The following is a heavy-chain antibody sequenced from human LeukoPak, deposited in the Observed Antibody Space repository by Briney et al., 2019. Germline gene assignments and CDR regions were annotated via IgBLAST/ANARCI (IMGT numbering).Heavy chain of an antibody. Sequence: GGSLRLSCAASGFTFSNYGMSWVRQAPGKGLEWVSSISRSGGSTHYADSVKGRFVISRDTSKNTLHLQMNSLTAGDTAVYYCARKGAGLDAFDLWWQATVVTVSS. CDR3: ARKGAGLDAFDL. J-gene: IGHJ3*01. V-gene: IGHV3-23*01. CDR1: GFTFSNYG. D-gene: IGHD3/OR15-3a*01. CDR2: ISRSGGST.